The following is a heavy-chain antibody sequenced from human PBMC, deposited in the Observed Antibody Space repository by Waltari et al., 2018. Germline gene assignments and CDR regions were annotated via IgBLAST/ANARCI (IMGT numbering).Heavy chain of an antibody. CDR2: INPNSGGT. CDR3: ARDRIGGAAAGTEYFQH. CDR1: GYTFTDYY. Sequence: QVQLVQSGAEVKKPGASVKVSCKASGYTFTDYYMPWVRQAPGQGLEWMGFINPNSGGTHYAQKFQDRVTMTRDTSISTAYMELSRLRSDDTAVYYCARDRIGGAAAGTEYFQHWGQGTLITVSS. D-gene: IGHD6-13*01. J-gene: IGHJ1*01. V-gene: IGHV1-2*02.